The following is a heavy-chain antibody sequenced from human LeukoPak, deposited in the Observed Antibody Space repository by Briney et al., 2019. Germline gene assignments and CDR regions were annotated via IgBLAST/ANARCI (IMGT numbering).Heavy chain of an antibody. V-gene: IGHV4-34*01. CDR3: ARGRSNERQWLVLVDY. D-gene: IGHD6-19*01. J-gene: IGHJ4*02. CDR2: INHSGST. CDR1: GGSFSGYY. Sequence: SETLSLTCAVYGGSFSGYYWSWIRQPPGKGLEWIGEINHSGSTNYNPSLKSRVTISVDTSKNQFSLELSSVTAADTAVYYCARGRSNERQWLVLVDYWGQGTLVTVSS.